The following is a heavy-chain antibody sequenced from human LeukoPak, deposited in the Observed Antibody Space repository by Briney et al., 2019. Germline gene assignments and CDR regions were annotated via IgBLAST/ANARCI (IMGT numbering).Heavy chain of an antibody. Sequence: SQTLSLTCTVSGGSISSGGYYWSWIRQPPGKGLEWIGYIYHSGSTYYNPSLKSRVTISVDRSKNQFSLKLSSVTAADTAVYYCARAEYDAFDIWGQGTMVTVSS. CDR1: GGSISSGGYY. V-gene: IGHV4-30-2*01. D-gene: IGHD6-6*01. J-gene: IGHJ3*02. CDR3: ARAEYDAFDI. CDR2: IYHSGST.